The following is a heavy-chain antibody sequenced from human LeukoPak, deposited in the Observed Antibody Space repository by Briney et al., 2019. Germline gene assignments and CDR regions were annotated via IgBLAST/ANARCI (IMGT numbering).Heavy chain of an antibody. V-gene: IGHV3-23*01. D-gene: IGHD1-7*01. J-gene: IGHJ4*02. CDR1: GFTFSSYA. Sequence: GGSLRLSCAASGFTFSSYAMSWVRQAPGKGLEWVSAISGSGGDAYYTDSVKGRFTISRDNSKNTLYLQMSSLRAEDTAVYYCAKDGDPTGTTSHIDYWGQGTLVTVSS. CDR2: ISGSGGDA. CDR3: AKDGDPTGTTSHIDY.